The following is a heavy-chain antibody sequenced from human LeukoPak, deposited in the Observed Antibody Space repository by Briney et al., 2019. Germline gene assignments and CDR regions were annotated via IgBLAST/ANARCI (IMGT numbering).Heavy chain of an antibody. Sequence: GGSLRLSCAASGFTFDDYGMSWARQAPGKGLEWVSGINWDGGSTGYADSVKGRFTISRDNSKNTLYLQMNSLRAEDTAVYYCAKGGRIAAAGLDYWGQGTLVTVSS. CDR1: GFTFDDYG. CDR3: AKGGRIAAAGLDY. D-gene: IGHD6-13*01. J-gene: IGHJ4*02. CDR2: INWDGGST. V-gene: IGHV3-20*04.